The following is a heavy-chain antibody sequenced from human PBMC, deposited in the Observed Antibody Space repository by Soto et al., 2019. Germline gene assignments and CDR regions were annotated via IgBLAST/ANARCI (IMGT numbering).Heavy chain of an antibody. D-gene: IGHD3-22*01. V-gene: IGHV1-18*01. CDR2: ISAYNGNT. CDR3: ARVFFRLLAFDI. J-gene: IGHJ3*02. Sequence: QVQLVQSGGEVKKPGASVKVSCKACGYTFTTYGISWVRQAPGQGLEWMGWISAYNGNTSYAQKLQGRVTMTTDTSTSTAYMELRSLRSDDTAVYYCARVFFRLLAFDIWGQGTIVTVSS. CDR1: GYTFTTYG.